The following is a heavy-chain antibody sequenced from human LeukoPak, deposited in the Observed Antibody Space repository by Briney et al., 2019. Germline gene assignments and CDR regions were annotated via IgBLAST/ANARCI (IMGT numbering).Heavy chain of an antibody. Sequence: SETLSLTCAVSGGSISSYYRSWIRQPPGKGLEWIGYIYYSGSTNYNPSLKSRVTISVDTSKNQFSLKLSSVTAADTAVYYCARSIVVVPAAHMGGWFDPWGQGTLVTVSS. D-gene: IGHD2-2*01. CDR1: GGSISSYY. CDR3: ARSIVVVPAAHMGGWFDP. V-gene: IGHV4-59*01. CDR2: IYYSGST. J-gene: IGHJ5*02.